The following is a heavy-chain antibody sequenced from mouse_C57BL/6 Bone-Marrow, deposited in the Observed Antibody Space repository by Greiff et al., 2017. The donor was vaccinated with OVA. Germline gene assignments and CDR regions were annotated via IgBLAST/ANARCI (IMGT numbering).Heavy chain of an antibody. J-gene: IGHJ2*01. CDR3: TREEWLLRYFDY. D-gene: IGHD2-3*01. V-gene: IGHV1-15*01. CDR1: GYTFTDYE. CDR2: IDPETGGT. Sequence: VKLQESGAELVRPGASVTLSCKASGYTFTDYEMHWVKQTPVHGLEWIGAIDPETGGTAYNQKFKGKAILTADKSSSTAYMELRSLTSEDSAVYYCTREEWLLRYFDYWGQGTTLTVPS.